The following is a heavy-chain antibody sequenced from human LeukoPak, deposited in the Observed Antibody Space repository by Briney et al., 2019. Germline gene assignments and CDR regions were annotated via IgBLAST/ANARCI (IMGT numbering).Heavy chain of an antibody. Sequence: ASVKVSCKASGYTFTNYGFSWVRQAPGQGLEWMGWISAYNGNTNYAQKLQGRVTMTTDTSTSTAYMELRGLRSDDTAVYYCARRSRALGFDLDYWGQGTLVTVSS. CDR1: GYTFTNYG. CDR2: ISAYNGNT. D-gene: IGHD3-10*01. J-gene: IGHJ4*02. CDR3: ARRSRALGFDLDY. V-gene: IGHV1-18*01.